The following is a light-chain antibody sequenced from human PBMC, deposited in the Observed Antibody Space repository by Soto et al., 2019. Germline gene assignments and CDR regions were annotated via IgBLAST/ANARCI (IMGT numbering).Light chain of an antibody. CDR2: ATS. J-gene: IGKJ5*01. CDR3: QQARSFPVT. CDR1: QDVGRW. V-gene: IGKV1D-12*01. Sequence: DIQMTQSPSSLSASVGDTVTITCRSSQDVGRWLSWYQQKPRKAPKILIFATSTLQSGVPSRFSGSGSGTDFTLTITSLQSEDFATYYCQQARSFPVTFGQGTRLEIK.